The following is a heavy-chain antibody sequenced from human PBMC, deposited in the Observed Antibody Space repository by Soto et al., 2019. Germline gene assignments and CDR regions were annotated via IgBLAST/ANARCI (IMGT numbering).Heavy chain of an antibody. CDR1: GFIFGSYA. V-gene: IGHV3-23*01. CDR3: AKGSGDSYYYFDF. D-gene: IGHD2-21*01. Sequence: PVGSLRLSCAASGFIFGSYAITWVRQVPGKGLEWASDISASGRSTNYADSVKGRFTISRDNSKNTLYLQMNSLRVEDTAVYFCAKGSGDSYYYFDFWGQGTLVTVSS. CDR2: ISASGRST. J-gene: IGHJ4*02.